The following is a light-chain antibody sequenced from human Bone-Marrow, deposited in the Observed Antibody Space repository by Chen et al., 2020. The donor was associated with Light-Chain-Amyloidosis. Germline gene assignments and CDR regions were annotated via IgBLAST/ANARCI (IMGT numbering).Light chain of an antibody. CDR2: EVT. J-gene: IGLJ2*01. V-gene: IGLV2-8*01. Sequence: QSALRQPPSASGSPGQSVTISCTGDSMDVGGYNYVSWYQQFPGKAPNLIIYEVTKRPSGVPDRFSGSKSGNTASLIVSGLQAEDEADYFCTSYSGTYNLVLFDGGTKLTVL. CDR1: SMDVGGYNY. CDR3: TSYSGTYNLVL.